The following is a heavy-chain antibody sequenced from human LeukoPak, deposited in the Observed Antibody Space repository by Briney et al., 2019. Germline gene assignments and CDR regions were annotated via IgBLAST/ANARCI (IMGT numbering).Heavy chain of an antibody. CDR2: IYYSGST. CDR1: GGSTSTYY. D-gene: IGHD4-17*01. V-gene: IGHV4-30-4*08. Sequence: SETLSLTCTVSGGSTSTYYWSWIRQPPGKGLEWIGYIYYSGSTYYNPSLKSRVTISVDTSKNQFSLKLSSVTAADTAVYYCARAPTVTSHFDYWGQGTLVTVSS. J-gene: IGHJ4*02. CDR3: ARAPTVTSHFDY.